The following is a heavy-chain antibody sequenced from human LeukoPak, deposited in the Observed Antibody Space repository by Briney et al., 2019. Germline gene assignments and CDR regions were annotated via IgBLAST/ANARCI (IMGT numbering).Heavy chain of an antibody. CDR3: AKARRDGYNSWGIFDY. Sequence: GGPLRLSCAASGFTFDDYAMHWVRQAPGKGLEWVSGFSGNSGSIGYADSVKGRFTISRDNAKNSLYLQMNSLRAEDTALYYCAKARRDGYNSWGIFDYWGQGTLVTVSS. CDR1: GFTFDDYA. D-gene: IGHD5-24*01. J-gene: IGHJ4*02. V-gene: IGHV3-9*01. CDR2: FSGNSGSI.